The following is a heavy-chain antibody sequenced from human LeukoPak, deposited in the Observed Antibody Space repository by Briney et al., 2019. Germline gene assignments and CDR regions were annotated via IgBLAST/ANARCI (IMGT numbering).Heavy chain of an antibody. CDR2: INPNSGGT. V-gene: IGHV1-2*02. CDR1: GYTFTGYY. J-gene: IGHJ5*02. D-gene: IGHD3-22*01. CDR3: ARGYYYDSSGYRNWFDP. Sequence: GASVKVSCKASGYTFTGYYMHWVRQAPGQGLAWMGWINPNSGGTNYAQKFQGRVTMTRDTSISTAYMELSRLRSDDTAVYYCARGYYYDSSGYRNWFDPWGQGTLVTVSS.